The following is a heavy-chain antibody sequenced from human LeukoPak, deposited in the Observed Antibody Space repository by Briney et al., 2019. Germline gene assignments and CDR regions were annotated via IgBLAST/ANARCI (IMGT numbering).Heavy chain of an antibody. D-gene: IGHD3-22*01. V-gene: IGHV3-23*01. J-gene: IGHJ3*02. CDR2: ISGGGSGT. Sequence: GGSLRLSYAPSGFTFSSYAMSWVRQAPGKGLEWVAVISGGGSGTYYADSVRGRFTISRDNSKNTVCLQMNSLRAEDTAIYYCAKAVGSSGYFSRDAFDIWGQGTMVTVSS. CDR1: GFTFSSYA. CDR3: AKAVGSSGYFSRDAFDI.